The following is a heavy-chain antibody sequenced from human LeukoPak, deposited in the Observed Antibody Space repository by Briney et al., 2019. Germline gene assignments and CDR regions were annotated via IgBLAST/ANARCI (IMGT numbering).Heavy chain of an antibody. V-gene: IGHV3-53*01. J-gene: IGHJ4*02. Sequence: GGSLRLSCAASGFTVSSNYMSWVRQAPGKGLEWVSVIYNTGSTYYADSVKGRFTISRDNSKNTLYLQMNSLRAEDTAVYYCARTYDFWSGYYKTYYFDYWGQGTLVTVSS. D-gene: IGHD3-3*01. CDR2: IYNTGST. CDR1: GFTVSSNY. CDR3: ARTYDFWSGYYKTYYFDY.